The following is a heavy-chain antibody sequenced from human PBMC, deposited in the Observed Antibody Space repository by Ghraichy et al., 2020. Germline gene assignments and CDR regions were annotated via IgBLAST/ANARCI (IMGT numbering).Heavy chain of an antibody. CDR2: IYYSGST. D-gene: IGHD3-16*01. CDR1: GGSISSGGYY. CDR3: ARGGLTYYFDY. J-gene: IGHJ4*02. Sequence: SETLSLTCTVSGGSISSGGYYWSWIRQHPGKGLEWIGYIYYSGSTYYNPSLKSRATISVDTSKNQFSLKLSSVTAADTAVYYCARGGLTYYFDYWGQGTLVTVSS. V-gene: IGHV4-31*03.